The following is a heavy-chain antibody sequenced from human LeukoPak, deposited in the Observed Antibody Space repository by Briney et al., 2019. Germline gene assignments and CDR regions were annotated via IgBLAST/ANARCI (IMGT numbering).Heavy chain of an antibody. CDR3: ARLDTIFRVVIIPVGFDY. V-gene: IGHV3-21*01. CDR2: ISSSSSYI. Sequence: TGGSLRLSCAASGFTFSSYSMNWVRQAPGKGLEWVSSISSSSSYIYYADSVKGRFTISRDNAKNSLYLQMNSLRAEDTAVYYCARLDTIFRVVIIPVGFDYWGQGTLVTVSS. J-gene: IGHJ4*02. D-gene: IGHD3-3*01. CDR1: GFTFSSYS.